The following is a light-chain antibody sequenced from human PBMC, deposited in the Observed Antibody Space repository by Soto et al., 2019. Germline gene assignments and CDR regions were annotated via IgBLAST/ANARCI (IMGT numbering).Light chain of an antibody. CDR2: DAS. V-gene: IGKV3-11*01. J-gene: IGKJ1*01. Sequence: EVVLTQSPVTLSLSQGERATLSCRASQSFRGLLAWYQQKPGQAPRLLIYDASNRATGIPARFSGSGSGTDFTLTISSLEPEDFAVYYCQQRSNWPRTFGQGTKVDI. CDR1: QSFRGL. CDR3: QQRSNWPRT.